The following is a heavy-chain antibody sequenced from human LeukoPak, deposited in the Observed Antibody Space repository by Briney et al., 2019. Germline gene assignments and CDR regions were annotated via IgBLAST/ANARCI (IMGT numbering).Heavy chain of an antibody. CDR3: ANGDQRARHRFDP. J-gene: IGHJ5*02. V-gene: IGHV1-69*13. CDR2: IIPIFGTA. CDR1: GGTFSSYA. Sequence: ASVKVSCKASGGTFSSYAISWVRQAPGQGLEWMGGIIPIFGTANYAQKFQGRVTITADESTSTAYMELSSLRSEDTAVYHCANGDQRARHRFDPWGQGTLVTVSS. D-gene: IGHD2-2*01.